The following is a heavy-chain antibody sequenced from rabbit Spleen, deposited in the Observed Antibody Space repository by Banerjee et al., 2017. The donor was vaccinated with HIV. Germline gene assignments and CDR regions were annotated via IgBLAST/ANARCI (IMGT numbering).Heavy chain of an antibody. Sequence: QSLEESGGGLVKPGTSLTLTCRASGFSFNSGYDMCWVRQAPGKGLEWIACIDSDSSGFTYFATWAKGRFTISKTSSTTVTLQMTRLTAADTATYFCARDTSTSFSSYGMDLWGQGTLVTVS. D-gene: IGHD1-1*01. CDR3: ARDTSTSFSSYGMDL. CDR1: GFSFNSGYD. J-gene: IGHJ6*01. V-gene: IGHV1S40*01. CDR2: IDSDSSGFT.